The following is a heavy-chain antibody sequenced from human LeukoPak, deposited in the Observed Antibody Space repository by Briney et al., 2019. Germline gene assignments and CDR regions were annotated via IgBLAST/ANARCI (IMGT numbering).Heavy chain of an antibody. CDR3: ARGSGLIVVVVAVDVDY. J-gene: IGHJ4*02. CDR2: ISYDGSNK. Sequence: GGSLRLSCAASGFTFSSYAMHWVRQAPGKGLEWVAVISYDGSNKYYADSVKCRFTISRDNSKNTLYLQMNSLRAEDTAVYYCARGSGLIVVVVAVDVDYWGQGTLVTVSS. V-gene: IGHV3-30*04. D-gene: IGHD2-15*01. CDR1: GFTFSSYA.